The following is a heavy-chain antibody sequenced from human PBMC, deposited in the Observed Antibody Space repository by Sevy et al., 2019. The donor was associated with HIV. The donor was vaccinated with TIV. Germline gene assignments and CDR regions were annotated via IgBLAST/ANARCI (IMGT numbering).Heavy chain of an antibody. D-gene: IGHD6-13*01. CDR2: ISAYNGNT. Sequence: ASVKVSCKASGYTFTSYGISWVRQAPGQGLEWMGWISAYNGNTNYAQKLQGRVTMTTDTSTSTAYKELRGLSSDATAVYYCGGYSSSWHLDPWGQGTLVTVSS. V-gene: IGHV1-18*01. J-gene: IGHJ5*02. CDR1: GYTFTSYG. CDR3: GGYSSSWHLDP.